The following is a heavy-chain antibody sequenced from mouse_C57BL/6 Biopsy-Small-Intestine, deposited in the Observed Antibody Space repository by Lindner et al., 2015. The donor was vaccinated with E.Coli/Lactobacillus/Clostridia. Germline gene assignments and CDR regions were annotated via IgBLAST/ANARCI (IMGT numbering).Heavy chain of an antibody. D-gene: IGHD2-1*01. CDR2: SYPGSGSI. J-gene: IGHJ2*01. CDR1: GYTFTEYT. V-gene: IGHV1-62-2*01. CDR3: ARHEEGIYYGNFYFDY. Sequence: VQLQESGAELVKPGASVKLSCRASGYTFTEYTIHWVKQRSGQGLEWIGWSYPGSGSIKYNEKFKDKATLTADKSSNTVYMELSRLTSEDSAVYFCARHEEGIYYGNFYFDYWGQGTTLTVSS.